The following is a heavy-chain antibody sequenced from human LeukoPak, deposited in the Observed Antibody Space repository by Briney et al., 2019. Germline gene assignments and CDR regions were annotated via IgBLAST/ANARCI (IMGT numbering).Heavy chain of an antibody. CDR2: IYYSGST. Sequence: SETLSLTCTVSGGSISSYYWSWIRQPPGKGLEWIGYIYYSGSTNYNPSLKSRVTISVDTSKNQFSLKLSSVTAADTAVYYCAGTYYYDSTGYYHYSLWGQGTLVTVSS. V-gene: IGHV4-59*01. J-gene: IGHJ4*02. CDR3: AGTYYYDSTGYYHYSL. D-gene: IGHD3-22*01. CDR1: GGSISSYY.